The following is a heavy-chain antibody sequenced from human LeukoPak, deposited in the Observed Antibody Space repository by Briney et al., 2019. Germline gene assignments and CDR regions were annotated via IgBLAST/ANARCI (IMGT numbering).Heavy chain of an antibody. Sequence: SETLSLTCTVSGGSISSYYWSWVRQPPGKGLEWIGYIYYSGSTNYNPSLKSRVTISVDTSKNQFSLKLSSVTAADTAVYYCARADYDILTGYSLGVAFDIWGQGTTVTVSS. CDR1: GGSISSYY. V-gene: IGHV4-59*01. CDR3: ARADYDILTGYSLGVAFDI. D-gene: IGHD3-9*01. CDR2: IYYSGST. J-gene: IGHJ3*02.